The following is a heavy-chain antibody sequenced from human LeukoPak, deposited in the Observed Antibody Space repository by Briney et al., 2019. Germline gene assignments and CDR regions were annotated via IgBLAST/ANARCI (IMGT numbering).Heavy chain of an antibody. Sequence: GESLRISCRFSGYRLPSYSASCVPQMPGKGLEWLGRIDPSDSYTNYSPSFQGHVTISADKSISTAYLQWSSLKASDTAMYYCARNYSGYDCSFYPWGQGTLVTVSS. CDR2: IDPSDSYT. J-gene: IGHJ5*02. CDR1: GYRLPSYS. D-gene: IGHD5-12*01. V-gene: IGHV5-10-1*01. CDR3: ARNYSGYDCSFYP.